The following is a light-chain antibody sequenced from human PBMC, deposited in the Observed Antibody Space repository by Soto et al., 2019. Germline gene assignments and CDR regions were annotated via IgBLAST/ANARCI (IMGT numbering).Light chain of an antibody. J-gene: IGKJ3*01. V-gene: IGKV3-11*01. CDR1: QSVSSY. CDR2: DAS. Sequence: EIVLTQSPATLSLSPGERATLSCMAGQSVSSYLAWYQQKPGQAPRLLIYDASNRATGIPARFSGSGSGTDFTLTISSLEPEDFAVYYCQQRSNWPGFTFGPGTKVDIK. CDR3: QQRSNWPGFT.